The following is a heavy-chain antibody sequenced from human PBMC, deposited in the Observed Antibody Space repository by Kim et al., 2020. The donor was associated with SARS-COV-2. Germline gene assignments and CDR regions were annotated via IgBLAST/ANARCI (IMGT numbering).Heavy chain of an antibody. Sequence: GGSLRLSCAASGVTLSGSTIHWIRQASGKGLEWVGRTRTKASSYATEYAASVRGRFTISRDDSKNTAYLQMNSLKPEDTAIYYCTRYPAVTTVTGIGGAPMDVWGQGTTVTVSS. CDR2: TRTKASSYAT. D-gene: IGHD4-17*01. V-gene: IGHV3-73*01. CDR3: TRYPAVTTVTGIGGAPMDV. CDR1: GVTLSGST. J-gene: IGHJ6*02.